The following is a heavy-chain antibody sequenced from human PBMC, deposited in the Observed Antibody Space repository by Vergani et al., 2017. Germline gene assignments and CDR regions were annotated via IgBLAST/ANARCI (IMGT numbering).Heavy chain of an antibody. CDR3: AKFPAIAVAGTGDVDY. CDR1: GFTFSSYG. Sequence: QVQLVESGGGVVQPGRSLRLSCAASGFTFSSYGMHWVRQAPGKGLEWVAVISYDGSNKYYAESVKGRFTISRDNSKNTRYLQMNRLRAEDTAVYYCAKFPAIAVAGTGDVDYWGQGTLVTVSS. CDR2: ISYDGSNK. V-gene: IGHV3-30*18. J-gene: IGHJ4*02. D-gene: IGHD6-19*01.